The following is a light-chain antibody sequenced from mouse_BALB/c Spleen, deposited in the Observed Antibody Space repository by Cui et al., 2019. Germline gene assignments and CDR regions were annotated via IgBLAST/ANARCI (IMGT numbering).Light chain of an antibody. J-gene: IGKJ4*01. CDR1: QDVGTA. V-gene: IGKV6-23*01. CDR2: WAA. Sequence: DIVMPQSHIFMSTSVGDRVSIICKASQDVGTAVAWYQQKTGQSPKLLIYWAATRRTGVPDRFSGSGSGTDFTLTISNVQSEDLSDYFSQQCSSYPLTFGSGTKLEIK. CDR3: QQCSSYPLT.